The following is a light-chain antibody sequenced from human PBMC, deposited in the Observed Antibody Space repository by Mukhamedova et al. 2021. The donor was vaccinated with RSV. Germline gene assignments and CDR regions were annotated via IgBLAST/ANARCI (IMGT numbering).Light chain of an antibody. Sequence: DSGVPDRFSGSGSGTDFTLNISRVEAEDVGIYYCMQGTLWPITFGPGTRLDIK. V-gene: IGKV2-30*01. CDR3: MQGTLWPIT. J-gene: IGKJ5*01.